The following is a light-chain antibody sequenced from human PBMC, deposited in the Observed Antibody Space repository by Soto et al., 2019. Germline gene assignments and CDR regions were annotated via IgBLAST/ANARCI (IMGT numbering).Light chain of an antibody. J-gene: IGKJ2*01. V-gene: IGKV1-5*03. CDR2: KAS. CDR3: QRYNSYSYT. CDR1: QSISSW. Sequence: DIQMTQSPSTLSASVGDRVTITCRASQSISSWLAWYQQKPGKAPKLLIYKASSLRSGVPSRFSGSGSGTEFTITISSLQPDDFATYYCQRYNSYSYTFGQGTKLEIK.